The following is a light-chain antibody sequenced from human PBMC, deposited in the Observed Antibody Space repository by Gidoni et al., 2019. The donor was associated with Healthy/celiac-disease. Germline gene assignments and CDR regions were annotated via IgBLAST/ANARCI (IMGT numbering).Light chain of an antibody. J-gene: IGKJ1*01. CDR2: AAS. CDR3: QKYNSAPHWT. CDR1: QGISNY. Sequence: DIQMTQSPSSLSASVGDRVTITCRASQGISNYLAWYQQKPGKVPKLLIYAASTLQSGVPYRFSGSGSGTDFTRNISSLQPEDVATYYCQKYNSAPHWTFGQGTKVEIK. V-gene: IGKV1-27*01.